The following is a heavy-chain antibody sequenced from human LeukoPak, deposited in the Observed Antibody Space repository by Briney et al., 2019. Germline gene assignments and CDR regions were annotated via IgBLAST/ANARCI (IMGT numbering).Heavy chain of an antibody. CDR1: GYTFTNYW. D-gene: IGHD3-3*01. V-gene: IGHV5-51*01. J-gene: IGHJ5*02. CDR2: IYPDDSDT. Sequence: GESLKISCKASGYTFTNYWIGWVRQRPGKGLEWVGLIYPDDSDTRYSPSFQGQVTLSADKSINTAYLQWDSLKASATAVYYCARQNRDDFWGVSLNRFDPWGQGTLVIVSS. CDR3: ARQNRDDFWGVSLNRFDP.